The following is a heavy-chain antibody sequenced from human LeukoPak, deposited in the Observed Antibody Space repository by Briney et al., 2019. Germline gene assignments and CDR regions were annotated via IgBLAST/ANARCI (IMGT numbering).Heavy chain of an antibody. D-gene: IGHD4-17*01. J-gene: IGHJ4*02. Sequence: ASVEVSCKASGHTFTNYYIHWVRQAPGQGLEWMGKISPTGDSITYVQTFQGRVTLTTDTSTITVYMELSNLRSEDTSVYYCARGSVTTDASFDYWGQGTLVTVSS. V-gene: IGHV1-46*01. CDR3: ARGSVTTDASFDY. CDR1: GHTFTNYY. CDR2: ISPTGDSI.